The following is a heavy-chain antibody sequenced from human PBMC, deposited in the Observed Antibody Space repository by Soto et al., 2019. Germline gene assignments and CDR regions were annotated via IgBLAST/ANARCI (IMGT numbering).Heavy chain of an antibody. CDR3: ARATPAKDLSWVVVKAAMGYYYYGMDV. D-gene: IGHD2-2*01. Sequence: GXSVKVSCKASGYTFTGYYMHWVRQAPGQGLEWMGWINPNSGGTNYAQKFQGRVTMTRDTSISTAYMELSRLRSDDTAVYYCARATPAKDLSWVVVKAAMGYYYYGMDVWGQGTTVTVSS. CDR1: GYTFTGYY. V-gene: IGHV1-2*02. CDR2: INPNSGGT. J-gene: IGHJ6*02.